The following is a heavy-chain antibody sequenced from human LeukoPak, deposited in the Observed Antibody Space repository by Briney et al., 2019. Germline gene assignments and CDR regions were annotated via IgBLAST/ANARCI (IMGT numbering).Heavy chain of an antibody. CDR2: IYTSGST. J-gene: IGHJ4*02. Sequence: SGTLSLTCTVSGGSLSGYVWSWIRQPAGKGVEGIGRIYTSGSTTYDPPLKSRVTTSVDTSKNKFSLRLSSVTAADTAVYYCARDAYYYDSSGYLGVDYWGPGTLVTVSS. CDR1: GGSLSGYV. CDR3: ARDAYYYDSSGYLGVDY. V-gene: IGHV4-4*07. D-gene: IGHD3-22*01.